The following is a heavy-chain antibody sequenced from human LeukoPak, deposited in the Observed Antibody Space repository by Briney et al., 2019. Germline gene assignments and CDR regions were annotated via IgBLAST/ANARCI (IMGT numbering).Heavy chain of an antibody. D-gene: IGHD3-3*01. CDR2: IYTSGST. CDR1: GGSISSGSYY. J-gene: IGHJ4*02. V-gene: IGHV4-61*02. Sequence: SETLSLTCTVSGGSISSGSYYWSWIRQPAGKGLEWIGRIYTSGSTNYNPSLKSRVTISVDTSKNQFSLKLSSVTAADTAVYYCAGITIFGVVIIWGQGALVTVSS. CDR3: AGITIFGVVII.